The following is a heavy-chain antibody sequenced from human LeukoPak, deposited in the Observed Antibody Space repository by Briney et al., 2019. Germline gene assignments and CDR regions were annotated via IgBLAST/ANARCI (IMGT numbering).Heavy chain of an antibody. CDR1: GFTFSNYG. J-gene: IGHJ4*02. CDR3: AKDRLGAMLYFDS. D-gene: IGHD3-16*01. CDR2: LSGSADRT. V-gene: IGHV3-23*01. Sequence: GGTLRLSCAASGFTFSNYGMSWVRQAPGKGLEWVSALSGSADRTYYADSVKGRFTISRDNSKNTLFLHINSLRADDTALYYCAKDRLGAMLYFDSWGQGTLVTVSS.